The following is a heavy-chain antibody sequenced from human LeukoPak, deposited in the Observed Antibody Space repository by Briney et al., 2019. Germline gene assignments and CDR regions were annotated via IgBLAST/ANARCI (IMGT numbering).Heavy chain of an antibody. CDR3: ARDKNWKPDY. J-gene: IGHJ4*02. CDR1: GGTFSSYA. Sequence: SVKVSCKASGGTFSSYAISWVRQAPGQGLEWMGGIIPIFGTANYAQKFQGRVTITADESTSTAYMELRSLRSDDTAVYYCARDKNWKPDYWGQGTLVTVSS. CDR2: IIPIFGTA. V-gene: IGHV1-69*01. D-gene: IGHD1-1*01.